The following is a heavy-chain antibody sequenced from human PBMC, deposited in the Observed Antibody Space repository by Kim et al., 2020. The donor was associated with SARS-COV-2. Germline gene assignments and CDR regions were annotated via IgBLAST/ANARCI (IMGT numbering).Heavy chain of an antibody. CDR3: AKGYYGSGTSRGMDV. V-gene: IGHV3-23*01. Sequence: GGSLRLSCAASGFSFSTYAMAWVRQAPGKGLERVSTLSGSGSSTYYADSVKGRFTISRDNSRNTLYLQMNRLGAEDTAVYYCAKGYYGSGTSRGMDVWG. CDR2: LSGSGSST. D-gene: IGHD3-10*01. J-gene: IGHJ6*02. CDR1: GFSFSTYA.